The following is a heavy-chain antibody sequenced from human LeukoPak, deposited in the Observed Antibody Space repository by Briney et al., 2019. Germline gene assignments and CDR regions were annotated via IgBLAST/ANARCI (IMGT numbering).Heavy chain of an antibody. CDR2: IYSSGST. CDR1: GGLISSGSYY. V-gene: IGHV4-61*02. CDR3: ASTICISTSCYPGVVDY. Sequence: SETLSLTCTVSGGLISSGSYYWSWIRQPAGRGLEWIGRIYSSGSTNYNPALRSRLTISVDTSKNQFSLKLSSVTAADTAVYYCASTICISTSCYPGVVDYWGQGTLVTVSS. J-gene: IGHJ4*02. D-gene: IGHD2-2*01.